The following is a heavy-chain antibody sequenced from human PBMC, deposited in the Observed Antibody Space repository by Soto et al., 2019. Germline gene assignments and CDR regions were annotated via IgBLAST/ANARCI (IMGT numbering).Heavy chain of an antibody. CDR2: INHSGST. Sequence: PSETLSLTCAVYGGSFSGYYWSWIRQPPGKGLERIGEINHSGSTNYNPSIKSRVTISVDTSKNQFSLKLSSVTAADTAVYYCARGPRVVVAAINYYYYYYMDVWGKGTTVTVSS. CDR3: ARGPRVVVAAINYYYYYYMDV. CDR1: GGSFSGYY. V-gene: IGHV4-34*01. J-gene: IGHJ6*03. D-gene: IGHD2-15*01.